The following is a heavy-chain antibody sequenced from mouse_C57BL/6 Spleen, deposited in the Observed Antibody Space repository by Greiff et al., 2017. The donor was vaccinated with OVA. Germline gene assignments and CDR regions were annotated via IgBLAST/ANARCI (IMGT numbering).Heavy chain of an antibody. CDR2: IDPSDSYT. CDR3: ARPYYYGSRAWFAY. Sequence: QVHVKQPGAELVKPGASVKLSCKASGYTFTSYWMQWVKQRPGQGLEWIGEIDPSDSYTNYNQKFKGKATLTVDTSSSTAYMQLSSLTSEDSAVYYCARPYYYGSRAWFAYWGQGTLVTVSA. J-gene: IGHJ3*01. CDR1: GYTFTSYW. D-gene: IGHD1-1*01. V-gene: IGHV1-50*01.